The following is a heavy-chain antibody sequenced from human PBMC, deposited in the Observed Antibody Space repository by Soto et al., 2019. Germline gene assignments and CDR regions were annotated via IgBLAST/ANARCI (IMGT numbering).Heavy chain of an antibody. CDR3: ARDLEAGDH. D-gene: IGHD6-13*01. J-gene: IGHJ4*02. Sequence: QVQLVQSGAEVKKPGASVKVSCRTSGYTFKHYYIHWVRQAPGQGLEWLGIINPASASTNYAQEFQDRVTLTMDPSTTTVYMELSGLRAEDTAIFYCARDLEAGDHWGQGTLVIVSS. V-gene: IGHV1-46*02. CDR1: GYTFKHYY. CDR2: INPASAST.